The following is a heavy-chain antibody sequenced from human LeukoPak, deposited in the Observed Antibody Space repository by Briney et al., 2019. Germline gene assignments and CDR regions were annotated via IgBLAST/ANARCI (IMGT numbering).Heavy chain of an antibody. CDR1: GFTFSSYW. CDR3: ARDSPRTGP. Sequence: SGGSLRLSCAASGFTFSSYWMHWVRQVPGKGLVWVSHIDSDGSGTTYADSVKGRFTISRDNARNTLYLQMNSLRDEDTAVYYCARDSPRTGPWGQGTLVTVSS. V-gene: IGHV3-74*01. CDR2: IDSDGSGT. J-gene: IGHJ5*02. D-gene: IGHD1-1*01.